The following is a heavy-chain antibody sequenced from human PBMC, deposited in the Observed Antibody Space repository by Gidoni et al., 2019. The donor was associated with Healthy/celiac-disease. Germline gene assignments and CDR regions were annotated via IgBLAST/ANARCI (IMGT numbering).Heavy chain of an antibody. CDR1: GGSFSGYY. D-gene: IGHD6-13*01. CDR2: INHSGST. J-gene: IGHJ4*02. Sequence: QVQLQQWGAGLLKPSETLSLTCAVYGGSFSGYYWSWIRQPPGKGLEWIGEINHSGSTNYNPSLKSRVTISVDTSKNQFSLKLSSVTAADTAVYYCARGGPKLYSSSWYGYWGQGTLVTVSS. V-gene: IGHV4-34*01. CDR3: ARGGPKLYSSSWYGY.